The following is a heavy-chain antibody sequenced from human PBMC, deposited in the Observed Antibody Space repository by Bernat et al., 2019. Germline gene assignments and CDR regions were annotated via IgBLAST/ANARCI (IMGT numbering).Heavy chain of an antibody. D-gene: IGHD6-13*01. Sequence: QVQLKQSGPGLVKPSQTLSLTCAISGDSAPSNSAAWNWIRQSPSRGLEWLGRTYYRSKCYNDYAVAVKSRITINPDTSKNQFSLQLNSVTPKDTAVYYCARDLGSSSRYYFDYWGQGTLVTVSS. V-gene: IGHV6-1*01. J-gene: IGHJ4*02. CDR1: GDSAPSNSAA. CDR3: ARDLGSSSRYYFDY. CDR2: TYYRSKCYN.